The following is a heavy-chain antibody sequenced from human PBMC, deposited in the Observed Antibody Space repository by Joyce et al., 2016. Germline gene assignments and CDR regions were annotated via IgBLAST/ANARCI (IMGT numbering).Heavy chain of an antibody. CDR2: IFHSGSA. CDR3: ARGRATLVRGDDYGYDY. V-gene: IGHV4-39*01. Sequence: QLRLQETGPGLVKPSETLSLNCSVSGGSLTSVSYYGGWIRQPPGKGLEWIANIFHSGSAYYNPSLKSRRSISLDKSNNLVSLWVDSLTAADTAVYYGARGRATLVRGDDYGYDYWGQGILVTVSS. CDR1: GGSLTSVSYY. D-gene: IGHD3-10*01. J-gene: IGHJ4*02.